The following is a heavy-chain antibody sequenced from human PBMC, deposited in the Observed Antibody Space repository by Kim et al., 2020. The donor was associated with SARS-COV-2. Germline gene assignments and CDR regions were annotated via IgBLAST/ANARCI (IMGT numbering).Heavy chain of an antibody. D-gene: IGHD3-10*01. V-gene: IGHV3-9*01. J-gene: IGHJ4*02. CDR3: AKDIYRGRRVLDY. Sequence: GYADSVKGRFTISRDNAKNSLYLQMNSLRAEDTALYYCAKDIYRGRRVLDYWGQGTLVTVSS.